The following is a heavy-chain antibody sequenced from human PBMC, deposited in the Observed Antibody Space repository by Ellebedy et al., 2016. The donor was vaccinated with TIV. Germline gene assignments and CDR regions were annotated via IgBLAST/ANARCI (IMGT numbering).Heavy chain of an antibody. D-gene: IGHD2-21*02. CDR2: INPSGGST. V-gene: IGHV3-23*01. CDR1: GFTFNHYA. CDR3: AKEGYCSGGDCSRGKNSVDI. Sequence: PGGSLRLSCAASGFTFNHYAMTWVRQAPGKGLEWVSPINPSGGSTYYADSVKGRFTLSRYNSRNTLYLQMNSLRAEDTALYFCAKEGYCSGGDCSRGKNSVDIWGQGTMVTVSS. J-gene: IGHJ3*02.